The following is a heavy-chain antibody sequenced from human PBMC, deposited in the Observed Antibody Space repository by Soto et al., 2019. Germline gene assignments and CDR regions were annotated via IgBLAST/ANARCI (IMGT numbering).Heavy chain of an antibody. D-gene: IGHD3-16*01. CDR2: IYFNGNT. V-gene: IGHV4-59*03. Sequence: QVQLQESGPERVKPSETLSLTCTVSADSFSKYYWTWIRQPPGGGLEWIGYIYFNGNTNYNPSLKGRVTISRDTSKKQFSLNLSSVTAADTAVYYCAIVTFGGVVLAHWGQGTLVTVSS. CDR3: AIVTFGGVVLAH. CDR1: ADSFSKYY. J-gene: IGHJ4*02.